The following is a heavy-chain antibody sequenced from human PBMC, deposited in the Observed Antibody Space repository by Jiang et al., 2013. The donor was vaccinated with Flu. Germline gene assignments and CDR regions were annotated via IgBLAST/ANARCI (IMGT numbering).Heavy chain of an antibody. CDR1: GFTFDDYA. CDR2: ISWNSGSI. CDR3: AKDEGYDYGDYVNWFDP. J-gene: IGHJ5*02. V-gene: IGHV3-9*01. Sequence: VESGGGLVQPGRSLRLSCAASGFTFDDYAMHWVRQAPGKGLEWVSGISWNSGSIGYADSVKGRFTISRDNAKNSLYLQMNSLRAEDTALHYCAKDEGYDYGDYVNWFDPWGQGTLVTVSS. D-gene: IGHD4-17*01.